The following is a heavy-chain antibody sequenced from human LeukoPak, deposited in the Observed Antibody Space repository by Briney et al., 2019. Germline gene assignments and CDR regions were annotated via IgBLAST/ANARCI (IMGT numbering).Heavy chain of an antibody. CDR1: GYTFTGYY. CDR2: INPNSGGT. J-gene: IGHJ4*02. CDR3: ARAKEGVVGATSFDY. D-gene: IGHD1-26*01. V-gene: IGHV1-2*02. Sequence: ASVKVSCKASGYTFTGYYMHWVRQAPGQGLEWMGWINPNSGGTNYAQKFQGRVTMTRDTSISTAYMELSRLRSDDTAVYYCARAKEGVVGATSFDYWGQGTLVTVSS.